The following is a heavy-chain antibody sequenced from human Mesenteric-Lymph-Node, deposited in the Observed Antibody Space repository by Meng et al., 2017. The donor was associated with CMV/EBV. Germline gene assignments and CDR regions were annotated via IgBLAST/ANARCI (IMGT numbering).Heavy chain of an antibody. CDR1: GYTFTNYD. CDR2: VNPNSGNT. J-gene: IGHJ4*02. Sequence: KASGYTFTNYDINWVRQATGQGLEWMGWVNPNSGNTGYAQKFQGRVTVTRDTSISTAYVELSGLRSEDTAVYYCARVWGGATAYYFDSWGQGTLVTVSS. V-gene: IGHV1-8*01. D-gene: IGHD3-16*01. CDR3: ARVWGGATAYYFDS.